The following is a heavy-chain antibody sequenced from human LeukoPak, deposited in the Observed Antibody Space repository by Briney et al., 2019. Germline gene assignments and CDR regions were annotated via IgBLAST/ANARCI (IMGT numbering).Heavy chain of an antibody. CDR1: GFTFSSYE. CDR2: ISGSGGST. D-gene: IGHD3-3*01. CDR3: VPRKEWSCYMDV. Sequence: PGGSLRLSCAASGFTFSSYEMNWVRQAPGKGLEWVSDISGSGGSTYYADSVKGRFTISRDNSKKTLYLQMNSLRAEDTAVYYCVPRKEWSCYMDVWGKGTTVTVSS. J-gene: IGHJ6*03. V-gene: IGHV3-23*01.